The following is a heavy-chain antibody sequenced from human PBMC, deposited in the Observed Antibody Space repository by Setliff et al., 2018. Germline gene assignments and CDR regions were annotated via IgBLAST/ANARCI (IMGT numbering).Heavy chain of an antibody. Sequence: ASVKVSCKASGYTFTGYYMHWVRQAPGQGLEWMGWINTKTGDPTYAQGYTGRFAFSLDTSDSATYLDISNLKAEDTATYYCARADHLVTTTFDYWGQGTLVTVSS. CDR3: ARADHLVTTTFDY. CDR1: GYTFTGYY. J-gene: IGHJ4*01. V-gene: IGHV7-4-1*02. CDR2: INTKTGDP. D-gene: IGHD4-17*01.